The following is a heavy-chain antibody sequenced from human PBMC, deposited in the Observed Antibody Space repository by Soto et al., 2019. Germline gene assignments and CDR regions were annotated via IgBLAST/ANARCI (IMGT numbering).Heavy chain of an antibody. D-gene: IGHD3-16*01. CDR2: ISVSGGST. CDR3: ASNTRYDPPDY. V-gene: IGHV3-23*01. CDR1: GFTFSSYA. Sequence: EVQLLESGGGLVQPGGSLRLSCAASGFTFSSYAMSWVRQAPGKGLAWVSGISVSGGSTYYADSVKGRFTISRDNSKNTLYLQMQSLRAEDTAVYYCASNTRYDPPDYWGQGTLVTVSS. J-gene: IGHJ4*02.